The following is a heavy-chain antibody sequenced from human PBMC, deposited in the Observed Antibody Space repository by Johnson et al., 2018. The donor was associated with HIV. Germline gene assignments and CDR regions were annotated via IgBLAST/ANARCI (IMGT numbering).Heavy chain of an antibody. D-gene: IGHD3-10*01. CDR3: ARGPLLWRAFDI. V-gene: IGHV3-23*04. J-gene: IGHJ3*02. Sequence: VQLVESGGGLVQPGGSLRLSCVVSGFTFKTYWMHWVRQAPGQGLVWVSIISGSGGRTYYADSVKGRFTISRDLSKNTLFLQMNSLRAEDTAVYYCARGPLLWRAFDIWGQGTMVTVSS. CDR2: ISGSGGRT. CDR1: GFTFKTYW.